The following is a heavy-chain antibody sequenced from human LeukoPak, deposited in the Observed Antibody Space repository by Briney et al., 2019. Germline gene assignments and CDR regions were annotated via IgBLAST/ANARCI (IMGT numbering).Heavy chain of an antibody. V-gene: IGHV1-24*01. D-gene: IGHD6-13*01. Sequence: ASVKVSCKVSRYTLTELSMHWVRQAPGKGLEWMGGFDPEDGETIYAQKFQGRVTMTEDTSTDTAYMELSSLRSEDTAVYYCATCYSSSWRVGAFDIWGQGTMVTVSS. CDR1: RYTLTELS. CDR3: ATCYSSSWRVGAFDI. J-gene: IGHJ3*02. CDR2: FDPEDGET.